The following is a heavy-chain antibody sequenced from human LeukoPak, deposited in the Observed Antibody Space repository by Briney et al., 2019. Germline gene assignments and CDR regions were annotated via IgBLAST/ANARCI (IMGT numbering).Heavy chain of an antibody. J-gene: IGHJ5*02. CDR2: IIPLFGTE. Sequence: SVKVSCKTSGGTFNNSAISWVRQAPGQGLEWLGGIIPLFGTEGYAQKFQGRVTITKNETTRTVYLELTSLTSDDTAVYYCARDVHGDYGSGWFDPWGQGTLVSVSS. CDR3: ARDVHGDYGSGWFDP. D-gene: IGHD4-17*01. V-gene: IGHV1-69*05. CDR1: GGTFNNSA.